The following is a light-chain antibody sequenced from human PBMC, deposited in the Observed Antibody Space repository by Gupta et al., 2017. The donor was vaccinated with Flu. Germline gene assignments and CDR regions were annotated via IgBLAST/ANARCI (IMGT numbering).Light chain of an antibody. Sequence: SSLSASVGDRGTITCRASQSISSALNWYQQKPGKAPKLLIFFASTLQSGVPSRFSGSGSGTDFTLTISSLQPEDSATYYCQQSHSTPPETFGQGTKLQIK. CDR2: FAS. CDR3: QQSHSTPPET. CDR1: QSISSA. J-gene: IGKJ2*01. V-gene: IGKV1-39*01.